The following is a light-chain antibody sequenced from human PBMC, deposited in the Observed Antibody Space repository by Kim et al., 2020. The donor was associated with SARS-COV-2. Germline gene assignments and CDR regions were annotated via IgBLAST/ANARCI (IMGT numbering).Light chain of an antibody. J-gene: IGLJ3*02. CDR1: SGHSSYG. CDR3: QTWGTGIWV. CDR2: LNSDGSH. Sequence: ASVKLTCTLKSGHSSYGIAWLQQQPEKGPRYLMKLNSDGSHSKGDGIPDRFSGSSSGAERYLTISNLQSEDEADYYCQTWGTGIWVFGGGTQLTVL. V-gene: IGLV4-69*01.